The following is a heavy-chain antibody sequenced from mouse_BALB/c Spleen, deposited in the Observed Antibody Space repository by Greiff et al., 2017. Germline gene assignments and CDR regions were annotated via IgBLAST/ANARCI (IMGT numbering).Heavy chain of an antibody. Sequence: EVKLMESGGGLVKPGGSLKLSCAASGFTFSDYYMYWVRQTPEKRLEWVATISDGGSYTYYPDSVKGRFTISRDNAKNNLYLQMSSLKSEDTAMYYCARTSYDYGDYYAMDYWGQGTSVTVSS. CDR2: ISDGGSYT. J-gene: IGHJ4*01. CDR1: GFTFSDYY. D-gene: IGHD2-4*01. CDR3: ARTSYDYGDYYAMDY. V-gene: IGHV5-4*02.